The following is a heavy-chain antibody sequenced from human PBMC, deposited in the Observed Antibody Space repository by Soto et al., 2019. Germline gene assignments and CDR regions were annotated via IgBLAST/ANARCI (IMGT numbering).Heavy chain of an antibody. J-gene: IGHJ6*03. Sequence: QVQLQESGPGLVKPSETLSLTCTVSGGSISSYYWSWIRQPPGKGLEWIGYIYYSGSTNYNPSLKSRGTISVDTSKNQFSLKLSSVTAADTAVYYCARHPTTVTTSYYYYYYMDVWGKGTTVTVSS. V-gene: IGHV4-59*08. D-gene: IGHD4-17*01. CDR2: IYYSGST. CDR1: GGSISSYY. CDR3: ARHPTTVTTSYYYYYYMDV.